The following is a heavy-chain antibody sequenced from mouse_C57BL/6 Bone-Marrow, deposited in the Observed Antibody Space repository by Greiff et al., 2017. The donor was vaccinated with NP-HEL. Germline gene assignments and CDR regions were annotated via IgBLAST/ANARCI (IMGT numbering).Heavy chain of an antibody. D-gene: IGHD2-2*01. CDR1: GFSLTSYG. Sequence: VKLVESGPGLVQPSQSLSITCTVSGFSLTSYGVHWVRQSPGKGLEWLGVIWSGGSTDYNAAFISRLSISKDNSKSQVFFKMNSLQADDTAIYYCARTLYGYLYAMDYWGQGTSVTVSS. CDR3: ARTLYGYLYAMDY. J-gene: IGHJ4*01. V-gene: IGHV2-2*01. CDR2: IWSGGST.